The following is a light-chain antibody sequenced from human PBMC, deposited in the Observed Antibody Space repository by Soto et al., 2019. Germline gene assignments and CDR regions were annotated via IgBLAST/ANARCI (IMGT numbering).Light chain of an antibody. CDR3: QHYGTSPLYT. V-gene: IGKV3-20*01. J-gene: IGKJ2*01. CDR1: QSVRSRY. Sequence: EIVLTQSPGTLSLSPGERVTLSCRASQSVRSRYLAWYQQKPGQAPRLLICGASSRATGIPDRFSGSGSGTDFTLTIGRLEPEDFAVYYCQHYGTSPLYTFGRGTKVDIK. CDR2: GAS.